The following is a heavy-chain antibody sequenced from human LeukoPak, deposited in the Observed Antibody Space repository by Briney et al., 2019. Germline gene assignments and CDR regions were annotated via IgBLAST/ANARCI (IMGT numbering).Heavy chain of an antibody. Sequence: ASVKVSCKASGGTFSSYAISWVRQAPGQGLEWMGGIIPIFGTANYAQKFQGRVTITADKSTSTAYMELRSLRSDDTAVYYCARGSSWYPPDYWGQGTLVTVSS. CDR2: IIPIFGTA. V-gene: IGHV1-69*06. CDR1: GGTFSSYA. D-gene: IGHD6-13*01. CDR3: ARGSSWYPPDY. J-gene: IGHJ4*02.